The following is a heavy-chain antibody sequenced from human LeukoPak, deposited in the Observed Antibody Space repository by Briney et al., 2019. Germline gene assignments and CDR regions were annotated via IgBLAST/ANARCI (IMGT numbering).Heavy chain of an antibody. D-gene: IGHD1-7*01. CDR2: SQNSGCT. CDR3: ARVRGGTKPFDS. CDR1: GASLSSAHG. Sequence: NPSETLSLTCTVSGASLSSAHGWSWIRQPPGKGLEWIGYSQNSGCTNCNPSLKSRVTISVDTSKNQFSLKLSSVTAADTAVYYCARVRGGTKPFDSWGQGTLVTVSS. V-gene: IGHV4-61*01. J-gene: IGHJ4*02.